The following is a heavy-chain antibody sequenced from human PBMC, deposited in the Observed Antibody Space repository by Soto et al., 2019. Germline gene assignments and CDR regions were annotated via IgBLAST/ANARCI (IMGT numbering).Heavy chain of an antibody. Sequence: SETLSLTCAASGYSISSGDYWGWIRQPPGKGLEWIGSIYHSGSTYHNPSLKIRVTISVDTSKNQFSLKLSSVNAADTAVYYCAMDCSSTSCQRHDAFDIWGQGTMVTVSS. CDR1: GYSISSGDY. CDR3: AMDCSSTSCQRHDAFDI. CDR2: IYHSGST. J-gene: IGHJ3*02. D-gene: IGHD2-2*01. V-gene: IGHV4-38-2*01.